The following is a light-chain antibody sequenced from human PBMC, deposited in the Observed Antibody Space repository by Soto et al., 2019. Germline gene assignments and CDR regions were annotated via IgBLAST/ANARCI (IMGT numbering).Light chain of an antibody. CDR3: KSYADSNTYV. Sequence: QSALTQPPSSSGSPGQSVTISCTGTQNDIGVYDFVSWYQHHPGKAPRLIIYEVVQRPSGVPDRFSGSKSGNTASLTVSGLQAADEANYFCKSYADSNTYVFGRGTKLTVL. J-gene: IGLJ1*01. V-gene: IGLV2-8*01. CDR1: QNDIGVYDF. CDR2: EVV.